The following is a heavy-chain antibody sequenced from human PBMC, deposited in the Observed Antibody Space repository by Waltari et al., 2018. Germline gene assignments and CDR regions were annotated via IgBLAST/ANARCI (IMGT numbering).Heavy chain of an antibody. V-gene: IGHV4-38-2*01. J-gene: IGHJ4*02. CDR2: IYHSGST. CDR1: GYSISSGYY. Sequence: QVQLQESGPGLVKPSETLSLTCAVSGYSISSGYYWGWIRQPPGKGLEWIGSIYHSGSTYYNPSLKSRVTISGDTSKTQFSLKLSSVTAADTAVYYCVRRSIAARPAYFDYWGQGTLVTVSS. D-gene: IGHD6-6*01. CDR3: VRRSIAARPAYFDY.